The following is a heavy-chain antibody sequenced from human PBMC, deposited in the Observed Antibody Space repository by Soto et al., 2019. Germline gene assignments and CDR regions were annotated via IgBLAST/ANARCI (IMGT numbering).Heavy chain of an antibody. CDR2: IKSKTDGGTT. J-gene: IGHJ3*02. CDR1: GFTFSNAW. Sequence: GGSLRLSCAASGFTFSNAWMSWVRQAPGKGLEWVGRIKSKTDGGTTDYAAPVKGRFTISRDDSKNTLYLQMNSLKTEDTAVYYCTTDPRPLELLWFGKDAFDIWGQGTMVTVSS. CDR3: TTDPRPLELLWFGKDAFDI. V-gene: IGHV3-15*01. D-gene: IGHD3-10*01.